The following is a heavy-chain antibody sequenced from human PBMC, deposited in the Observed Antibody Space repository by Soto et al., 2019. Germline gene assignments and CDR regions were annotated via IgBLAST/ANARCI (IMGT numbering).Heavy chain of an antibody. D-gene: IGHD3-10*01. Sequence: PSETLSLTCTASSGSISSYNWNWVRQPPGKGLEWIGFINYSGSTHYNPSLKSRVTISLDTSKNQFSLKLNSVTAADTAVYYCARENYYALDYWGQGTLVTVSS. CDR2: INYSGST. CDR1: SGSISSYN. CDR3: ARENYYALDY. V-gene: IGHV4-59*01. J-gene: IGHJ4*02.